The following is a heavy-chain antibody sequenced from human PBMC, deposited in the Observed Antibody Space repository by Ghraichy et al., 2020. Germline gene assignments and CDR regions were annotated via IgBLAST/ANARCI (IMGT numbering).Heavy chain of an antibody. Sequence: GESLNISCAASGFTVYSNYLSWVRQAPGKGLEWVSVIYSGGNTYYADSVRGRFTISRDNSKNTLYLQMNSLRVEDTAVYYCASNPQWLVHQHWGRGTLVTVSS. CDR1: GFTVYSNY. CDR3: ASNPQWLVHQH. J-gene: IGHJ1*01. D-gene: IGHD6-19*01. V-gene: IGHV3-66*01. CDR2: IYSGGNT.